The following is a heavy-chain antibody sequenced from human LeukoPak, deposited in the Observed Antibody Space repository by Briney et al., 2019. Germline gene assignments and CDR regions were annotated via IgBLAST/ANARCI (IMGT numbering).Heavy chain of an antibody. Sequence: GGSLRLSCAASGFIFSSYWMSWVRQPPGKGLEWVANIKQDGSEKYYVDSVKGQFTISRGNSKNTLYLQMNSLRAEDAAVYFCAKAPVTSCRGAYCYPFDSWGQGTLVTVSS. CDR2: IKQDGSEK. CDR1: GFIFSSYW. J-gene: IGHJ4*02. CDR3: AKAPVTSCRGAYCYPFDS. V-gene: IGHV3-7*03. D-gene: IGHD2-21*01.